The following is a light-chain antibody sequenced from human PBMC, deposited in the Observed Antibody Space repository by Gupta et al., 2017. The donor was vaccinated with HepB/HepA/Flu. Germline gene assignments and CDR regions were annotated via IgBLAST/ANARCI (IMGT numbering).Light chain of an antibody. CDR3: ASWDDSLSGWV. CDR2: RSD. V-gene: IGLV1-47*01. CDR1: TSNIGSNS. J-gene: IGLJ3*02. Sequence: QSVLTQQPSASGTPEQRVTISCSGSTSNIGSNSVYWYQQLPGTAPKLLIYRSDQRPSGVPDRFSGSKSGTSASLAISGLRSGDEADYYCASWDDSLSGWVFGGGTKVTVL.